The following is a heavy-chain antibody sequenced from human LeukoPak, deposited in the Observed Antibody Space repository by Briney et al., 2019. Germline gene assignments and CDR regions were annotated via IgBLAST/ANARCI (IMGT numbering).Heavy chain of an antibody. CDR3: AVARGLTDPLDF. D-gene: IGHD3-10*01. Sequence: TSVKVSCKASRFTFISPTVQWVRQARGQRLEWIGWIVVGSGYTNYAQKSQERVTFTGDMSTGTVYMELSSLRSEDTAVYYCAVARGLTDPLDFWGQGTLVTVSS. V-gene: IGHV1-58*01. CDR1: RFTFISPT. J-gene: IGHJ4*02. CDR2: IVVGSGYT.